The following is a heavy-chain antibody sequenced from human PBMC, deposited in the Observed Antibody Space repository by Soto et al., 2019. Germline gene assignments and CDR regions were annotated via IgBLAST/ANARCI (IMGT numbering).Heavy chain of an antibody. CDR2: INPSGGST. CDR1: GYTFSRYY. J-gene: IGHJ6*02. CDR3: TRNGGWDYDSGSYIYYYGMDV. D-gene: IGHD3-10*01. Sequence: QVQLVQSGAEVKKPGASVKVSCKASGYTFSRYYMHWVRQAPGQGLESMGIINPSGGSTSYAKKFQGRFTMTRDASTSTVYMERSRLRSEDTAVYYCTRNGGWDYDSGSYIYYYGMDVWGQGTTVPVSS. V-gene: IGHV1-46*03.